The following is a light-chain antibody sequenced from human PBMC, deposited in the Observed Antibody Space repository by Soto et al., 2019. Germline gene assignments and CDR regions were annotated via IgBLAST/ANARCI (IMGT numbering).Light chain of an antibody. J-gene: IGLJ1*01. V-gene: IGLV1-40*01. CDR1: SSNIGAGYE. CDR2: ENN. CDR3: QSYDSSLSGYV. Sequence: QSVLTQPPSVSEAPGQRVTISCTGSSSNIGAGYEAHWYQQVPGPAPKLLIYENNNRPSGVPDRFSGSKSGTSASLAITGLQAEDEAEYYCQSYDSSLSGYVVVTGTKVTVL.